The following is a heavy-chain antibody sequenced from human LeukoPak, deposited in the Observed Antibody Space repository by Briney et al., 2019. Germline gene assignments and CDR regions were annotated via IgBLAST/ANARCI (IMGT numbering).Heavy chain of an antibody. CDR2: ISYDGSNK. CDR1: GFTFSSYA. V-gene: IGHV3-30*04. D-gene: IGHD1-20*01. CDR3: ARDVTAKYYYYIDV. J-gene: IGHJ6*03. Sequence: PGGSLRLSCAASGFTFSSYAMHWVRQAPGKGLEWVAVISYDGSNKYYPDYVKGRFTISRDNSKNTLYLQMNSLRGEDTAVYYCARDVTAKYYYYIDVWGKGTTVTVSS.